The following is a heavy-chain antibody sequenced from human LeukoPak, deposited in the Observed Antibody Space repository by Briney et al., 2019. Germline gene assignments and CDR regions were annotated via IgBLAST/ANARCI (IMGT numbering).Heavy chain of an antibody. J-gene: IGHJ5*02. CDR3: ARVLGAAGRNWFDP. D-gene: IGHD6-13*01. Sequence: ASVKVSCKASGYTFTSYDINWVRQATGQGLEWMGGMNPNSGNTGYAQKFQGRVTITRNTSISTAYMELSSLRSEDTAVYYCARVLGAAGRNWFDPWGQGTLVTVSS. CDR1: GYTFTSYD. V-gene: IGHV1-8*03. CDR2: MNPNSGNT.